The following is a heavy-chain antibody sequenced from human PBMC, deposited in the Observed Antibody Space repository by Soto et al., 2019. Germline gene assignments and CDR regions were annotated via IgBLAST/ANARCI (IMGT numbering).Heavy chain of an antibody. CDR2: IYYSGST. V-gene: IGHV4-59*08. J-gene: IGHJ4*02. CDR3: ARHDYDFWSLDD. Sequence: PSETLSLTCTVSGGSISSYYWSWIRQPPGKGLEWIGYIYYSGSTNYNPSLKSRVTISVDTSKNQFSLKLSSVTAADTAVYYCARHDYDFWSLDDWGQGTLVTVSS. CDR1: GGSISSYY. D-gene: IGHD3-3*01.